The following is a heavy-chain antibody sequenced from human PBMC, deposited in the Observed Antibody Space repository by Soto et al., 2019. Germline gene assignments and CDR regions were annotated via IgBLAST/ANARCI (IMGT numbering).Heavy chain of an antibody. CDR1: KFFISSSW. CDR2: IKEDGGLR. Sequence: EVHLEESGGGLVQPGGSLRLSCTASKFFISSSWMSWVRQAPGKGLEWVANIKEDGGLRRYVDSVKGRFTISRDNGKNSVYLQMNSLRADDTAIYYCTSARSSVEPGGFVENWGQGTLVAVSS. CDR3: TSARSSVEPGGFVEN. V-gene: IGHV3-7*03. J-gene: IGHJ4*02. D-gene: IGHD2-15*01.